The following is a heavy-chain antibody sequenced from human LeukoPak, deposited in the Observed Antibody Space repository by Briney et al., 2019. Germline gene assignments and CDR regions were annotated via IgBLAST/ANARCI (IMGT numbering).Heavy chain of an antibody. CDR3: ASVGGSRKRNFQH. J-gene: IGHJ1*01. Sequence: SVKVSCTASGGTFSSYAISWVRQAPGQGLEWMGGIIPIFGTANYAQKFQGRVTITADKSTSTAYMELSSLRSEDTAVYYCASVGGSRKRNFQHWGQGTLVTVSS. D-gene: IGHD2-15*01. V-gene: IGHV1-69*06. CDR1: GGTFSSYA. CDR2: IIPIFGTA.